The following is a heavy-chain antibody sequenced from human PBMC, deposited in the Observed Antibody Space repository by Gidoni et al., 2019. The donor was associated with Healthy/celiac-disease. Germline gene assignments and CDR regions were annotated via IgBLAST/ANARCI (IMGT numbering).Heavy chain of an antibody. CDR3: ARELTWMGYFDY. J-gene: IGHJ4*02. V-gene: IGHV4-34*01. CDR2: INHSGST. D-gene: IGHD1-26*01. CDR1: GGSFSGYY. Sequence: QVQLQQWGAGLLKPSETLSLTCAVYGGSFSGYYWSWIRQPPGKGLEWIGEINHSGSTNYNPSLKSRVTISVDTSKNQFSLKLSSVTAADTAVYYCARELTWMGYFDYWGQGTLVTVSS.